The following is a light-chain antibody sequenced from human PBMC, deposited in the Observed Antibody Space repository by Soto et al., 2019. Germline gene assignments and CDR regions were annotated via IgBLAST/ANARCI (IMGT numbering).Light chain of an antibody. Sequence: QSALTQPPSVSGSPGQSVTISCTGTSSDVDNYNSVSWYQKSPGTATKLIIYDVTNRPSGVPDRFSGSKSGNTASLTISGLQPEDGADYFCSLYRSRDTYIFGTGTKVTVL. J-gene: IGLJ1*01. V-gene: IGLV2-18*01. CDR3: SLYRSRDTYI. CDR2: DVT. CDR1: SSDVDNYNS.